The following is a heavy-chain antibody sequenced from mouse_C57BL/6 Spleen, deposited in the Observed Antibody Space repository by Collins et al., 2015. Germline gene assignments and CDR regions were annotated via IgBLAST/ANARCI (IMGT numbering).Heavy chain of an antibody. CDR1: GYTFTTYG. CDR2: INTYSGVP. CDR3: TRYEYDHWFAY. D-gene: IGHD2-4*01. J-gene: IGHJ3*01. V-gene: IGHV9-3*01. Sequence: QIQLEQSGPELKKPGETVKISCKVSGYTFTTYGMSWVKQAPGKGLKWMGWINTYSGVPTYADDFKGRFAFSLETSASTAYLQINNLKNEDTATYFCTRYEYDHWFAYWGQGTLVTVSA.